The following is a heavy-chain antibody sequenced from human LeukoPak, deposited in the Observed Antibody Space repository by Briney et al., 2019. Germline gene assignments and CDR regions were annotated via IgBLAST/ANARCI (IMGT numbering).Heavy chain of an antibody. CDR2: IYYSGST. CDR1: GGSISSYY. Sequence: PSETLSLTCTVSGGSISSYYWSWIRQPPGKGLEWIGYIYYSGSTNYNPSLKSRVTISVDTSKNQFSLKLSSVTAADTAVYYCARGPITMVRGVIITRRNWFDPWGQGTLVTVSS. D-gene: IGHD3-10*01. J-gene: IGHJ5*02. CDR3: ARGPITMVRGVIITRRNWFDP. V-gene: IGHV4-59*12.